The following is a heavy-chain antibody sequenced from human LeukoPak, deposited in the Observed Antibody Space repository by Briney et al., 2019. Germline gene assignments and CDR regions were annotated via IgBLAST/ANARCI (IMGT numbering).Heavy chain of an antibody. CDR2: IRNKANGGTT. V-gene: IGHV3-49*04. Sequence: PGGSLRLSCTASGFTFSDYAMTWVRQAPGKGLEWVGFIRNKANGGTTDYAASVKGIFTISRDDSKTIAYLQMNSLKTEDTAVYFCSRAYSTGWLGINDYWGQGVLVTVSS. J-gene: IGHJ4*02. D-gene: IGHD6-19*01. CDR1: GFTFSDYA. CDR3: SRAYSTGWLGINDY.